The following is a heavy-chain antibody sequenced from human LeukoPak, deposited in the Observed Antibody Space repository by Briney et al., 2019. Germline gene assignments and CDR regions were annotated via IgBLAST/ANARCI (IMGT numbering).Heavy chain of an antibody. V-gene: IGHV3-7*01. Sequence: GGSLRLSCAASGFTFSSYWMSWVRQAPGKGLEWVANIKQDGSEKYYVDSVKGRFTISRDNAKNSLSLQMNSLRADDTAVYYCARDTPAYMSVAGTGIDYWGQGTLVTVSS. CDR1: GFTFSSYW. J-gene: IGHJ4*02. CDR3: ARDTPAYMSVAGTGIDY. D-gene: IGHD6-19*01. CDR2: IKQDGSEK.